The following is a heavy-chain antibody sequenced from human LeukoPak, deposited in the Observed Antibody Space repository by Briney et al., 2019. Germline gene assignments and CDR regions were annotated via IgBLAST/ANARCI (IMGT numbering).Heavy chain of an antibody. CDR3: ARQRLRPSHNWYEVFDI. CDR2: IHYDSSTE. D-gene: IGHD1-14*01. CDR1: GFAFSSYG. Sequence: PGGSLRLSCAASGFAFSSYGMHWVRQAPGKGLEWVAYIHYDSSTEDYADSVKGRFTISRDNSKNTLFLQMNNLRVEDTAVYYCARQRLRPSHNWYEVFDIWGQGTMVTVSS. V-gene: IGHV3-30*02. J-gene: IGHJ3*02.